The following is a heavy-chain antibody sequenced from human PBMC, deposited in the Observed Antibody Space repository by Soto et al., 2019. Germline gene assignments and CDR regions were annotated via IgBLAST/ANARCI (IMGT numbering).Heavy chain of an antibody. CDR3: ARDQGVAAAGITWFDP. D-gene: IGHD6-13*01. CDR1: GASMNSYH. J-gene: IGHJ5*02. V-gene: IGHV4-4*07. Sequence: LETLSLTCTVSGASMNSYHWSWIRQPAGKGLEWIGHIHSSGSTNYNPSLKSRVTMSVDTSKNQFSLRLMSLTAADTAVYYCARDQGVAAAGITWFDPWGQGSLVTVSS. CDR2: IHSSGST.